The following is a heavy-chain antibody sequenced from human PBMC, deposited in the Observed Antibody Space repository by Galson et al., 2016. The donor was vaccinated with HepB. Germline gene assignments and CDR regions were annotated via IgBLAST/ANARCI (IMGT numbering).Heavy chain of an antibody. J-gene: IGHJ4*02. CDR3: AKESLVRRIFDH. D-gene: IGHD1-1*01. Sequence: SLRLSCAASGFVFSNFGLSWARQAPGKGLEWVASISTRRTTYYSDSVQGRFTIPSDNSNNPLYLQMNGLRAEDTAVYYCAKESLVRRIFDHWGQGTLLTVSS. V-gene: IGHV3-23*01. CDR2: ISTRRTT. CDR1: GFVFSNFG.